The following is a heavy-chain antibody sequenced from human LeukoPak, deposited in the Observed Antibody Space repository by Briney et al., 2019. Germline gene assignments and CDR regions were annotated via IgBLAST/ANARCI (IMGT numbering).Heavy chain of an antibody. CDR3: ARDRPIYYDSSGHEVYNWFDP. J-gene: IGHJ5*02. V-gene: IGHV4-30-2*01. CDR2: IYHSGST. D-gene: IGHD3-22*01. CDR1: GGSISSGGYS. Sequence: RPSETLSLTCAVSGGSISSGGYSWSWIRQPPGKGLEWIGYIYHSGSTYYNPSLKSRVTISVDRSKNQFSLKLSSVTAADTAVYYCARDRPIYYDSSGHEVYNWFDPWGQGTLVTVSS.